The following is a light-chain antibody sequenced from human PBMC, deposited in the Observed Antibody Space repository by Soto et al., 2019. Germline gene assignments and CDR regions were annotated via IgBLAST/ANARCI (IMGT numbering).Light chain of an antibody. CDR3: HQYHSCFNYT. Sequence: DIQMTQSPSTLSASVGDRVTITCRASQSISAWLAWYQQKPGKAPKLLIYKASTLDSGVPSRFSGSGPGTEFSLSISSLQPDDFATCYCHQYHSCFNYTLGQGTELEIK. J-gene: IGKJ2*01. CDR2: KAS. CDR1: QSISAW. V-gene: IGKV1-5*03.